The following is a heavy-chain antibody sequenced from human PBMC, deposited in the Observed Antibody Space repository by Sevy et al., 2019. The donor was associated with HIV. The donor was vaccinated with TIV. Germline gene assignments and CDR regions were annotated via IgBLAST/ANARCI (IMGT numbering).Heavy chain of an antibody. CDR1: GFTFSSHA. D-gene: IGHD6-13*01. CDR3: AINYGNKGGGLAADPYYFEY. V-gene: IGHV3-23*01. J-gene: IGHJ4*02. Sequence: GESLKISCAASGFTFSSHAMSWVRQAPGKGLKWVSGISDSGDSTYYADSVKGRFTVSRDNSKNTLYLEMNNLRVEDTAVYFWAINYGNKGGGLAADPYYFEYWGQGTLVTVSS. CDR2: ISDSGDST.